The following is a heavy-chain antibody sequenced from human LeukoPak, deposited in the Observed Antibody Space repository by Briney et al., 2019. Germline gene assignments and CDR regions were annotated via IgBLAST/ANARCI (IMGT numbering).Heavy chain of an antibody. Sequence: SETLSLTCTVSGGSISSGGYYWSWIRQHPGKGLEWIGYIYYSGSTYYNPSLKSRVTISVDTSKNQFSLKLSSVTAADTAVYYCARGPRSYIAVAGTTRRNWFDPWGQGTLVTVSS. V-gene: IGHV4-31*03. CDR1: GGSISSGGYY. D-gene: IGHD6-19*01. CDR3: ARGPRSYIAVAGTTRRNWFDP. CDR2: IYYSGST. J-gene: IGHJ5*02.